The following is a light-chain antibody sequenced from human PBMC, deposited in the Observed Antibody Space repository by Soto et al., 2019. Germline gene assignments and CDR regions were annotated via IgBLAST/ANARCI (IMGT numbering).Light chain of an antibody. Sequence: DIQMTQSPSTLSASVGDRVTITCRASQSISSYLAWYQQRPGKAPKLLIYKASSLDSGVPSRFSGSGSGTEFYLTINSLQPDYVANYYCQQDNTYSTFGQGTKVEIK. J-gene: IGKJ1*01. CDR1: QSISSY. V-gene: IGKV1-5*03. CDR2: KAS. CDR3: QQDNTYST.